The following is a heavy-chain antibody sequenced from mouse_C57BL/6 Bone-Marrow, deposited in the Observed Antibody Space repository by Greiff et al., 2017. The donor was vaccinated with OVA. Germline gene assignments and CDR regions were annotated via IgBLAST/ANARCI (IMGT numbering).Heavy chain of an antibody. CDR1: GYTFTDYY. Sequence: VQLQQSGPELVKPGASVKISCKASGYTFTDYYMNWVKQSHGKSLEWIGDINPNNGGTSYNQKFKGKATLTVDKSSSTAYMELRSLTSEDSAVYYCARTYYGSSYGYFDVWGTGTTGTLSS. CDR3: ARTYYGSSYGYFDV. CDR2: INPNNGGT. D-gene: IGHD1-1*01. J-gene: IGHJ1*03. V-gene: IGHV1-26*01.